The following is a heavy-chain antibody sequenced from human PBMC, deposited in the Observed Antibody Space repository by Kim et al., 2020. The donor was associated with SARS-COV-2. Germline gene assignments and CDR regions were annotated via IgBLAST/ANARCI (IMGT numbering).Heavy chain of an antibody. CDR1: GFTFTDYY. Sequence: GGSLRLSCVASGFTFTDYYMSWIRRAPGKGLEWLSYISDTGNTLYYIDSVKGRFTISRDNARKSVYLQMNGLRADDTAVYYCASGSGGHVYWGQGALVTV. V-gene: IGHV3-11*01. CDR3: ASGSGGHVY. D-gene: IGHD2-15*01. J-gene: IGHJ4*02. CDR2: ISDTGNTL.